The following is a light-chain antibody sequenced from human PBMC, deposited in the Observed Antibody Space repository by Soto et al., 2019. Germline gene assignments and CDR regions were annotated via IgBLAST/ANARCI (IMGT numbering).Light chain of an antibody. V-gene: IGKV3-11*01. CDR1: QSVSSY. Sequence: EFVLRQSPGTLSLSPGERSTLSCRASQSVSSYLAWYQQKPGQAPRLLIYDASNRATGIPARFSGSGSGTDFTLTISSLEPEDFAVYYCQQRSNWPRTFGQGTKVDI. J-gene: IGKJ1*01. CDR3: QQRSNWPRT. CDR2: DAS.